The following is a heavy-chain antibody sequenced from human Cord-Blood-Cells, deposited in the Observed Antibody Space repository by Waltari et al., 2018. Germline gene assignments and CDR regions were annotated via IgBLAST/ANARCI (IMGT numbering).Heavy chain of an antibody. CDR1: GFTFADYA. CDR3: AKDPLYYYGSGSSYYFDY. CDR2: ISWNSGSI. D-gene: IGHD3-10*01. V-gene: IGHV3-9*01. J-gene: IGHJ4*02. Sequence: EVQLVESGGGLVQPGRSLRLSCAASGFTFADYAMHWVRPAPGKGLEWVSGISWNSGSIGYADSVKGRFTISRDNAKNSLYLQMNSLRAEDTALYYCAKDPLYYYGSGSSYYFDYWGQGTLVTVSS.